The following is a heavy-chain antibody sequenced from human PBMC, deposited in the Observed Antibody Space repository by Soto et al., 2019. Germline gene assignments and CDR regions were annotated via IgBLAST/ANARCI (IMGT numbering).Heavy chain of an antibody. CDR3: AKQGELPRGAYYYYGMDV. D-gene: IGHD1-26*01. Sequence: HPGGSLRLSCAASGFTFSSYGMHWVRQAPGKGLEWVAVISYDGSNKYYADSVKGRFTISRDNSKNTLYLQMNSLRAEDTAVYYCAKQGELPRGAYYYYGMDVWGQGTTVTVSS. V-gene: IGHV3-30*18. CDR1: GFTFSSYG. J-gene: IGHJ6*02. CDR2: ISYDGSNK.